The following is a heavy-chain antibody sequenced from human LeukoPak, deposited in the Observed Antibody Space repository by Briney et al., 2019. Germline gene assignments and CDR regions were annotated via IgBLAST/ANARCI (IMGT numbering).Heavy chain of an antibody. CDR3: ARHIRQVTYYYGSGSYYWPYYFDY. V-gene: IGHV4-34*01. D-gene: IGHD3-10*01. J-gene: IGHJ4*02. CDR2: INHSGST. Sequence: SETLSLTCAVYGGSFSGYYWSWIRQPPGKGLEWIGEINHSGSTNYNPSLKSRVTISVDTSKNQFSLKLSSVTAADTAVYYCARHIRQVTYYYGSGSYYWPYYFDYWGQGTLVTVSS. CDR1: GGSFSGYY.